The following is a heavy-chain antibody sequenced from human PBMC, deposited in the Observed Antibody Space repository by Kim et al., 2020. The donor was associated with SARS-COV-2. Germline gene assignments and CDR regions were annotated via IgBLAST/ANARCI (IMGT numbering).Heavy chain of an antibody. CDR2: ISGDGTST. J-gene: IGHJ3*02. Sequence: GGSLRLSCAASGFTFDDYAMHWVRQAPGKGLEWVSLISGDGTSTYYADSVKGRFTISRDNSKNSLYLQMNSLRTEDTAFYYCAKDIEVRYSSSNAFDIWGQGTMVTVSS. V-gene: IGHV3-43*02. CDR3: AKDIEVRYSSSNAFDI. CDR1: GFTFDDYA. D-gene: IGHD6-13*01.